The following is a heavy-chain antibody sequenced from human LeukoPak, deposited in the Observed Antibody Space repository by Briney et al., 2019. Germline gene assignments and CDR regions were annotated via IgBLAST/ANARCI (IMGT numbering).Heavy chain of an antibody. V-gene: IGHV4-34*01. J-gene: IGHJ3*02. CDR1: GGSFSGYY. CDR3: ARVPGIVVVPAAMIDAFDI. D-gene: IGHD2-2*01. CDR2: INHSGST. Sequence: SETLSLTCAVYGGSFSGYYWSWIRQPPGKGLEWIGEINHSGSTNYNPSLKSRVTISVDTSKNQFSLKLSSVTAADTAVYYCARVPGIVVVPAAMIDAFDIWGQGTMVTVSS.